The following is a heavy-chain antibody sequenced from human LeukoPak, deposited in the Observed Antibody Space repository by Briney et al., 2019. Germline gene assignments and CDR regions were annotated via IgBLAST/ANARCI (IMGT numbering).Heavy chain of an antibody. V-gene: IGHV3-48*03. Sequence: GGSLRLSCAASGFTFSSYEMNWVRQAPGRGLESVWYISGSGSNKYYADSVKGRFTISRDNAKNSLYLQMNSLRVEDTAVYYCATSQSSVAGIVGDWGQGTLVTVSS. CDR3: ATSQSSVAGIVGD. CDR2: ISGSGSNK. D-gene: IGHD6-19*01. J-gene: IGHJ4*02. CDR1: GFTFSSYE.